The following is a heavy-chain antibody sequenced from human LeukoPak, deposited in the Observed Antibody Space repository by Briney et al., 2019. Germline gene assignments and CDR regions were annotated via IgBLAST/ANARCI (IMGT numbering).Heavy chain of an antibody. CDR1: GYSISSGHF. CDR3: ARGIPFDP. D-gene: IGHD5-18*01. CDR2: IYHGGTS. Sequence: SETLSLTCVVSGYSISSGHFWAWIRQPPGKGLEWIGNIYHGGTSYSNPSLKSRVTMSVDTSKNQFSLKLSSVTAADTAVYYCARGIPFDPWGQGTLVTVSS. V-gene: IGHV4-38-2*01. J-gene: IGHJ5*02.